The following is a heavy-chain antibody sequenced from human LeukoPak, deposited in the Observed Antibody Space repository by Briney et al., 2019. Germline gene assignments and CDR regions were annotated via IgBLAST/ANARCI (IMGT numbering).Heavy chain of an antibody. D-gene: IGHD4-17*01. J-gene: IGHJ4*02. CDR1: GFTFSSHY. V-gene: IGHV3-7*01. CDR3: ARLYRDVTTFDY. Sequence: GGSLRLSCAASGFTFSSHYMTWVRQAPGKGLEWVANINQDGSEKYYVDSVKGRFTISRDNAKNSLYLQMNSLRAEDTAVYYCARLYRDVTTFDYWGQGTLVTVSS. CDR2: INQDGSEK.